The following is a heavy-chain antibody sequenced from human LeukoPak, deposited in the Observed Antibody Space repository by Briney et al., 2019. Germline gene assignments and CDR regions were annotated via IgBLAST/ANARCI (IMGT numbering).Heavy chain of an antibody. CDR1: GGSISSGDYY. V-gene: IGHV4-30-4*01. Sequence: SETLSLTCTVSGGSISSGDYYWSWIRQPPGKGLEWIGYIYYSGSTYYNPSPKSRVTISVDTSKNQFSLKLSSVTAADTAVYYCARGDGDYISFDYWGQGTLVTVSS. CDR3: ARGDGDYISFDY. J-gene: IGHJ4*02. D-gene: IGHD4-17*01. CDR2: IYYSGST.